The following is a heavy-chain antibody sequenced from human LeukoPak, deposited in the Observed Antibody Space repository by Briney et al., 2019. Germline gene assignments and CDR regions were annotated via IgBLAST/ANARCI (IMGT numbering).Heavy chain of an antibody. CDR1: EFTFSSNY. V-gene: IGHV3-66*04. CDR3: ARRANGAFYYFDY. CDR2: LYSGDRT. Sequence: GGSLRLSCGAPEFTFSSNYMSWVRQAPGKGPEWVSLLYSGDRTYYADSVKGRFTISRDNSKNTLYLQMNSLRAEDTAVYYCARRANGAFYYFDYGGQGTLVTVSA. J-gene: IGHJ4*02. D-gene: IGHD1-26*01.